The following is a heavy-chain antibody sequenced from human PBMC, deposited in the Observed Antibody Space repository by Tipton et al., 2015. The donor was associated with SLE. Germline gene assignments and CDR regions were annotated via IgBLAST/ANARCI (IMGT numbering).Heavy chain of an antibody. CDR1: GGSISSSSYY. CDR2: IYYSGST. D-gene: IGHD2-2*01. CDR3: ARGRPMVGYCSSTSCPAAFDI. J-gene: IGHJ3*02. Sequence: TLSLTCTVSGGSISSSSYYWGWIRQPPGKGLEWIGSIYYSGSTYYNPSLKSRVTISVDTSKNQFSLKLISVTAADTAVYYCARGRPMVGYCSSTSCPAAFDIWGQGTMVTVSS. V-gene: IGHV4-39*01.